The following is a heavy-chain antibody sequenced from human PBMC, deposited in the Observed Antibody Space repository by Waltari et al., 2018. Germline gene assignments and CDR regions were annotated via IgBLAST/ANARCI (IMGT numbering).Heavy chain of an antibody. CDR1: GFTFPDFW. Sequence: EVQVVESGGGLVQPGGSLRLSCAASGFTFPDFWMTWVRQPPGGGLGGLATIKGDGSEKYYGDSVKGRCTISRDNAENSLYLQLNSLRVEDTAVYYCVRNRVDYWGQGTLVTVSS. CDR2: IKGDGSEK. J-gene: IGHJ4*02. V-gene: IGHV3-7*01. CDR3: VRNRVDY.